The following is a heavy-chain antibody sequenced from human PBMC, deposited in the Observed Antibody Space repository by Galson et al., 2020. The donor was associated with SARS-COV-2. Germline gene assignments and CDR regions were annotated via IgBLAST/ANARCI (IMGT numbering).Heavy chain of an antibody. Sequence: NSGGSLRLSCAASGFPFSTYSMNWVRVAPGKGLEWVSSISTSSSYTYYVDSVKGRFSISRDNPRNSLYLQMNSLRAEDTAVYYCARDEGIRGYNYGRLYYGMDVWGQGTTVTVSS. CDR1: GFPFSTYS. D-gene: IGHD5-18*01. J-gene: IGHJ6*02. CDR2: ISTSSSYT. V-gene: IGHV3-21*01. CDR3: ARDEGIRGYNYGRLYYGMDV.